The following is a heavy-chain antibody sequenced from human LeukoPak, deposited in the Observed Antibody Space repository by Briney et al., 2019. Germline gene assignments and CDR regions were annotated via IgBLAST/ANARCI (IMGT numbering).Heavy chain of an antibody. D-gene: IGHD3-9*01. CDR2: IKQDGSEK. CDR3: ARAMYFDWLFPFDY. V-gene: IGHV3-7*01. CDR1: GFTFSSYW. Sequence: GGSLRLSCAASGFTFSSYWMSWVRQAPGKGLEWVANIKQDGSEKYYVDSVKGRFTISRDNAKNSLYLQMNSLRAEDTAVYNCARAMYFDWLFPFDYWGQGTLVTVSS. J-gene: IGHJ4*02.